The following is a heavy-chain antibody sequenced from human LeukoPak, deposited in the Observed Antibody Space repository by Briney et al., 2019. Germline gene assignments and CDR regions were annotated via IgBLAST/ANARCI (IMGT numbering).Heavy chain of an antibody. J-gene: IGHJ3*02. CDR3: ARDRAPFWSGYYSAFDI. Sequence: GASVKVSCKASGYTFTGYYMHWVRQAPGQGLEWMGWINPNSGGTNYAQKFQGRVTMTGDTSISTAYMELSRLRSDDTAVYYCARDRAPFWSGYYSAFDIWGQGTMVTVSS. D-gene: IGHD3-3*01. CDR1: GYTFTGYY. CDR2: INPNSGGT. V-gene: IGHV1-2*02.